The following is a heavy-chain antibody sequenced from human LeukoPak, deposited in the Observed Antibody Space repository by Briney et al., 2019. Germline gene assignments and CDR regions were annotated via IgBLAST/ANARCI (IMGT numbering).Heavy chain of an antibody. Sequence: GGSLRLSCAASGFTFSNYAMSWVRQAPGKGLEWVSSISSSADNTYHADSVKGRFTISRDNAKNSLYLQMNSLRAEDTAVYYCARIGAGSSRDYWGQGTLVTVSS. CDR2: ISSSADNT. V-gene: IGHV3-23*01. D-gene: IGHD6-13*01. CDR3: ARIGAGSSRDY. J-gene: IGHJ4*02. CDR1: GFTFSNYA.